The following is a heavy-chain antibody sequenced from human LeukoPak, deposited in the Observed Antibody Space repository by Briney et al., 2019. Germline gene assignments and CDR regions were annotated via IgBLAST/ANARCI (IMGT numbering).Heavy chain of an antibody. CDR3: ARGATARGFDK. CDR2: ISSSSATT. V-gene: IGHV3-48*02. Sequence: PGGSMRLSSAASGFSSSSYTVSWVRQAPRKVREWVSHISSSSATTYYVDSVKGRFTISRDNAKNSLALQMNSLQDEDTAVYYCARGATARGFDKWGQGTLVTVSS. D-gene: IGHD5-12*01. J-gene: IGHJ4*02. CDR1: GFSSSSYT.